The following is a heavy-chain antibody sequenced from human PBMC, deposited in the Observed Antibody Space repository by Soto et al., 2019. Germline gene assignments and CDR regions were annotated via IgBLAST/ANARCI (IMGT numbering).Heavy chain of an antibody. CDR2: IYYSGST. V-gene: IGHV4-39*01. CDR1: GGSISSSSYY. J-gene: IGHJ4*02. Sequence: QLQLQESGPGLVKPSETLSLTCTVSGGSISSSSYYWGWIRQPPGKGLEWIGSIYYSGSTYYNPSLKSRVTISVDTSKNQFSLKLRSVTAADTAVYYCARSLLEPHSSRFDYWGQGTLVTVSS. D-gene: IGHD6-6*01. CDR3: ARSLLEPHSSRFDY.